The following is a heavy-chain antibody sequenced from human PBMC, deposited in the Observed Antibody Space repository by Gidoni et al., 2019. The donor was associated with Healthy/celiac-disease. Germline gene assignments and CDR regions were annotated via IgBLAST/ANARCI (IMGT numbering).Heavy chain of an antibody. Sequence: QVQLVQPGAEVKKPGPSVKVSCKSSGYTFTGYYMHWVRQAPGQGLEWMGRINPNSGGTNDAQKCKGRVTMTRETSISTAYMELSRLRSDDTAVYYCAVGVGATKGDAFDIWGQGTMVTVSS. CDR3: AVGVGATKGDAFDI. J-gene: IGHJ3*02. CDR2: INPNSGGT. CDR1: GYTFTGYY. D-gene: IGHD1-26*01. V-gene: IGHV1-2*06.